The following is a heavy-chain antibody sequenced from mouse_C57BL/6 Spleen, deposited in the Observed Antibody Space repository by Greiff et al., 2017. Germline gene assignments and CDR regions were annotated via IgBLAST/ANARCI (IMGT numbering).Heavy chain of an antibody. J-gene: IGHJ4*01. Sequence: EVKLVESGGGLVKPGGSLKLSCAASGFTFSSYAMSWVRQTPEKRLEWVATISDGGSYTYYPDNVKGRFTISSDNAKNNLYLQMSHLKSEDTAMYYCAAVATDYYAMDYWGQGTSVTVSS. D-gene: IGHD1-1*01. CDR1: GFTFSSYA. CDR2: ISDGGSYT. V-gene: IGHV5-4*03. CDR3: AAVATDYYAMDY.